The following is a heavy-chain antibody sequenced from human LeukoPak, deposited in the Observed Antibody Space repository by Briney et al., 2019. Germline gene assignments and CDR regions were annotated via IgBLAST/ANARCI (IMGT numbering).Heavy chain of an antibody. Sequence: PGGSLRLSCAASGFTFSSYAMSWVRRAPGKGLEWVSAISGSGGSTYYADSVKGRFTISRDNSKNTLYLQMNSLRAEDTAVYYCAKGAPVSPQLEVVVIFFDYWGQGTLVTVSS. CDR1: GFTFSSYA. V-gene: IGHV3-23*01. D-gene: IGHD3-22*01. CDR3: AKGAPVSPQLEVVVIFFDY. CDR2: ISGSGGST. J-gene: IGHJ4*02.